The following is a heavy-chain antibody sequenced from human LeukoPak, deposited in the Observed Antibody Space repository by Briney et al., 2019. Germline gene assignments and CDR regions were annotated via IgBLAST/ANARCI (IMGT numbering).Heavy chain of an antibody. V-gene: IGHV3-23*01. CDR3: AKDKYSPNINNWFDP. J-gene: IGHJ5*02. CDR2: ISGSGGST. Sequence: PGGSLRLSCAASGFTLSSYAMSWDRQAPGKGLEWVSAISGSGGSTYYADSVKGRFTISRDNSKNTLYLQMNSLRAEDTAVYYCAKDKYSPNINNWFDPWGQGTLVTVSS. CDR1: GFTLSSYA. D-gene: IGHD5-18*01.